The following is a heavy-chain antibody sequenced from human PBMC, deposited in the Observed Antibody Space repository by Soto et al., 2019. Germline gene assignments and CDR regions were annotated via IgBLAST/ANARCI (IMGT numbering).Heavy chain of an antibody. D-gene: IGHD1-26*01. V-gene: IGHV3-48*02. CDR1: GFTFSSYS. CDR2: ISSSSTI. J-gene: IGHJ4*02. CDR3: ARDWGIVGAYFDY. Sequence: GGSLRLSCAASGFTFSSYSMNWVRQAPGKGLEWVSYISSSSTIYYADSVKGRFTISRDNAKNSLYLQMNSLRDEDTAVYYCARDWGIVGAYFDYWGQGTLVTVSS.